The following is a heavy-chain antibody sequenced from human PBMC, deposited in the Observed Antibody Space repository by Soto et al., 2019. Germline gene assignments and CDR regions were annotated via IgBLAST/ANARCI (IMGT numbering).Heavy chain of an antibody. CDR2: IYHSGST. D-gene: IGHD3-16*02. CDR3: ARASGDYVWGSYRGYYFDY. V-gene: IGHV4-30-2*01. CDR1: GGSISSGGYS. J-gene: IGHJ4*02. Sequence: QLQLQESGSGLVKPSQTLSLTCAVSGGSISSGGYSWSWIRQPPGKGLEWIGYIYHSGSTYYNPSLKSRVAISVDRYKNQFSLKLSSVTAADTAVYYCARASGDYVWGSYRGYYFDYWGQGTLVTVSS.